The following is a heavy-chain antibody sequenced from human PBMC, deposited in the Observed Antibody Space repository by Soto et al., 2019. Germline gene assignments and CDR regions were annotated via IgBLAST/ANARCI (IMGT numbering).Heavy chain of an antibody. CDR2: IIGYSALT. V-gene: IGHV1-18*01. Sequence: ASVKVSCKASGYTFSSYGISWVRQAPGQGLEWMGWIIGYSALTYYAQEYQGRVTMNTDTSTNTVYMELRSLRSDDTAVYYCAREWDNKSEHSSGWYDDFWG. CDR3: AREWDNKSEHSSGWYDDF. CDR1: GYTFSSYG. J-gene: IGHJ2*01. D-gene: IGHD3-22*01.